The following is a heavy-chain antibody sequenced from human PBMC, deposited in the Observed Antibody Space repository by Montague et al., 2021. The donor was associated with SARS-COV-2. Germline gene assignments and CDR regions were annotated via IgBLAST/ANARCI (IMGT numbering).Heavy chain of an antibody. J-gene: IGHJ5*02. D-gene: IGHD3-16*01. CDR1: GGSIYSYY. CDR2: VSHKGRT. V-gene: IGHV4-59*01. CDR3: VRDTQYYDDNAWDDWFDP. Sequence: SETLSLTCTVSGGSIYSYYWSWVRQPPGKGLEWIGHVSHKGRTNYNPSLKSRVTISVDTSNNYFSLRHSSVTAADTAVYYCVRDTQYYDDNAWDDWFDPWGQGTLVTVSS.